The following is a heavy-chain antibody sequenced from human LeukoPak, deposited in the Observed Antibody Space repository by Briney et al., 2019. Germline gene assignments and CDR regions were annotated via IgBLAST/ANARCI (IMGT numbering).Heavy chain of an antibody. D-gene: IGHD3-9*01. V-gene: IGHV1-18*01. CDR2: ISAYNGNT. CDR1: GYTFTSYG. CDR3: AILTGYSLGNY. Sequence: VSVKLSCKASGYTFTSYGISWVRQAPGQGRERMGWISAYNGNTNYANKLQGRGTMTTDTSTSTAYMELRSLRSDDTAVYYCAILTGYSLGNYWGQGTLVTVSS. J-gene: IGHJ4*02.